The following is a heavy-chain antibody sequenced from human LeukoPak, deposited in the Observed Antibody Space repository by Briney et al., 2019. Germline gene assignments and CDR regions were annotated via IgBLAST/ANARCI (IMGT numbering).Heavy chain of an antibody. V-gene: IGHV3-23*01. Sequence: PGGSLRLSCAASGFTFSSYGMSWVRQAPGKGLEWVSAISAGGSSTYYADSVKGRFTISRDNAKNSLYLQMNSLRAEDTAVYYCARDREVRFDYWGQGTLVTVSS. J-gene: IGHJ4*02. CDR2: ISAGGSST. CDR3: ARDREVRFDY. CDR1: GFTFSSYG. D-gene: IGHD1-26*01.